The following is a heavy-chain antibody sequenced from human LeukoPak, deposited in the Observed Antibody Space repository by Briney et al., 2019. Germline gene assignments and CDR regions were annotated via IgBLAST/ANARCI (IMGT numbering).Heavy chain of an antibody. CDR3: ARLLVGATSFDY. D-gene: IGHD1-26*01. J-gene: IGHJ4*02. CDR2: IYYSGST. Sequence: PSETLSLTCTVSGGSISSSSYYWGWIRQPPGKGLEWIGSIYYSGSTYYNPSLKSRVTISVDTSKNQFSLKLSSVTAADTAVYYCARLLVGATSFDYWGQGTLVTVSS. CDR1: GGSISSSSYY. V-gene: IGHV4-39*01.